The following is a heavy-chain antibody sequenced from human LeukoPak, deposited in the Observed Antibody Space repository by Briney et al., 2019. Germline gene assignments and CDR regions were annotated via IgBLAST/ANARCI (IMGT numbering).Heavy chain of an antibody. CDR3: AKDSWSGSSGYYYYFDY. V-gene: IGHV3-30*18. CDR2: ISYDGSNK. CDR1: GFTFSSYG. D-gene: IGHD3-22*01. J-gene: IGHJ4*02. Sequence: TGGSLRLSCAASGFTFSSYGMHWVRQAPGKGLEWVAVISYDGSNKYYADSVKGRFTISRDNSKNTLYLQMNSLRAEDTAVYYCAKDSWSGSSGYYYYFDYWGQGTLVTVSS.